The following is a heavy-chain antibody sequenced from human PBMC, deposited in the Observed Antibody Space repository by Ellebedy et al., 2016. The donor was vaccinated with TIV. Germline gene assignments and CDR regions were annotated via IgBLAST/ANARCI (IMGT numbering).Heavy chain of an antibody. J-gene: IGHJ5*02. D-gene: IGHD2-15*01. Sequence: ASVKVSXXASGYTFTSYGISWVRQAPGQGLEWMGWISAYNGNTNYAQKLQGRVTMTTDTSTSTAYMELSSLRSEDTAVYYCARGGTPNWFNPWGQGTLVTVSS. CDR1: GYTFTSYG. CDR3: ARGGTPNWFNP. V-gene: IGHV1-18*01. CDR2: ISAYNGNT.